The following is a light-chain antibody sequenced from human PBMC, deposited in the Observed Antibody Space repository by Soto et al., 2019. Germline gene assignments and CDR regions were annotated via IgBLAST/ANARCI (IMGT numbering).Light chain of an antibody. CDR1: SSDVGGYNH. V-gene: IGLV2-8*01. CDR2: ELT. CDR3: SSYATGNNYV. J-gene: IGLJ1*01. Sequence: QSVLTQPPSASGSPGQSVTMSCTGSSSDVGGYNHVSWYQQHAGKAPKVVIYELTKRPSGVHDRFSGSKSGNTASLTVSGLQAEDEADYYCSSYATGNNYVFGSGTKVTV.